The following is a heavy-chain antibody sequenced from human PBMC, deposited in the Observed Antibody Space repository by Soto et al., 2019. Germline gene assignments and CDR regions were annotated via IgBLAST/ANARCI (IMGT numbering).Heavy chain of an antibody. CDR2: IRSRAYGGTT. Sequence: VPLVEAGGGLVQPGRSLRLSCTTSGFTFGDYAMSWIRQTPGKGLEWVAFIRSRAYGGTTEYAASVKGRFTISRDDCKLLADLEVNSLKTEDTAVYYCTRDPYYYGSVSRHPFDYLAQGTLVTVSS. CDR3: TRDPYYYGSVSRHPFDY. CDR1: GFTFGDYA. J-gene: IGHJ4*02. V-gene: IGHV3-49*03. D-gene: IGHD3-10*01.